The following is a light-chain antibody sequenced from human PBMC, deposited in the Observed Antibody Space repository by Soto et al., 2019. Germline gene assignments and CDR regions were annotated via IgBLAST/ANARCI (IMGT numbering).Light chain of an antibody. CDR2: GAS. Sequence: EIVMKQSPAHLSVFPGERATLSGRARQSVSSNLAWYQHKPGQAPRLLMYGASTRATGIPGRFSGSGSGTEFSLTISSLRSEDFAVYYCQQYTNWPRTFGRGTKVDI. V-gene: IGKV3-15*01. J-gene: IGKJ1*01. CDR1: QSVSSN. CDR3: QQYTNWPRT.